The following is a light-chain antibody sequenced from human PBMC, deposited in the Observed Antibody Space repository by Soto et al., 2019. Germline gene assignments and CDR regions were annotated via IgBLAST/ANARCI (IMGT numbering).Light chain of an antibody. V-gene: IGLV1-51*02. CDR1: SSNIGKNF. J-gene: IGLJ7*01. Sequence: QSVLTQPPSMSAAPGQTVTISCSGTSSNIGKNFVSWYQQLPGTAPTFLIYEDNKRPSGIPDRFSGSKSDTSATLGITGLQTGDEADYYCGTWDNSLNAVIFGGGTQLTVL. CDR2: EDN. CDR3: GTWDNSLNAVI.